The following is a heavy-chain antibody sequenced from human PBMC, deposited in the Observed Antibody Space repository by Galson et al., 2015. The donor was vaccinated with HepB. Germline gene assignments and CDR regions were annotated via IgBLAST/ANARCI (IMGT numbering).Heavy chain of an antibody. CDR3: ARWDRYVYYGMDV. J-gene: IGHJ6*02. V-gene: IGHV3-21*01. Sequence: SLRLSCAASGFTFSSYSMNWVRQAPGKGLEWVSSISSSSSHIYYADSVKGRFTIFRDNAKNSLYLQMNSLRAEDTAVYYCARWDRYVYYGMDVWGQGTTVTVSS. D-gene: IGHD1-26*01. CDR1: GFTFSSYS. CDR2: ISSSSSHI.